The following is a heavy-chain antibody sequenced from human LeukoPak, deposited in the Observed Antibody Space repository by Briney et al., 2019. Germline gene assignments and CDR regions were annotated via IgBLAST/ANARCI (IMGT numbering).Heavy chain of an antibody. CDR1: GYTFTSFD. D-gene: IGHD7-27*01. Sequence: ASVKVSCKASGYTFTSFDFNWVRQATGQGLEWMGWMKSNNGHTGYAQKFQGRVTMTRDTSISTAYMELSSLTFEDTAVYYCTRGPPNWGMVGYWGQGTLVTVSS. V-gene: IGHV1-8*01. CDR3: TRGPPNWGMVGY. J-gene: IGHJ4*02. CDR2: MKSNNGHT.